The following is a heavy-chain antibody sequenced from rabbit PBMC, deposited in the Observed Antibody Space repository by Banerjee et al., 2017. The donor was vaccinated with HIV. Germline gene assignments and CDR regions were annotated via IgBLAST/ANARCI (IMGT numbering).Heavy chain of an antibody. J-gene: IGHJ4*01. D-gene: IGHD8-1*01. Sequence: QEQLVESGGDLVKPEGSLTLTCTASGFSFSSSYWICWVRQAPGKGLECIACIYAGSSGNTYYANWAKGRFTISKTSSTTVTLQMTSLTAADTATYFCARGGYGDNTYYDLWGQGTLVTVS. V-gene: IGHV1S45*01. CDR2: IYAGSSGNT. CDR1: GFSFSSSYW. CDR3: ARGGYGDNTYYDL.